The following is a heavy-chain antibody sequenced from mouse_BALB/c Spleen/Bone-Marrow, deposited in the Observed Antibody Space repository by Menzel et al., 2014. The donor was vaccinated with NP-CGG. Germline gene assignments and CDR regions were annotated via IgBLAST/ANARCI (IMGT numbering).Heavy chain of an antibody. J-gene: IGHJ2*01. Sequence: QVQLQQPGAEVVMPGVSGKISCKGSGYTFTDYAMHWVKQRHAKSLKWIGVINTYSGNTNYNQKFKGKATMTVDKSSSTAYMELARLTSEDSAIYYCASYYGSSYFDYWSQGTTLTLSS. CDR2: INTYSGNT. CDR3: ASYYGSSYFDY. CDR1: GYTFTDYA. V-gene: IGHV1S137*01. D-gene: IGHD1-1*01.